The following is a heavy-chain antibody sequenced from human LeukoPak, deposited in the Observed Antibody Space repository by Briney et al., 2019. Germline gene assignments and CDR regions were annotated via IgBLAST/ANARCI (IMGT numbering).Heavy chain of an antibody. Sequence: GESLKISCEGSGYSFTSYWIGWVRQMPGKGLEWMGIIYPGDSDTRYSPSFQGQVTISADKSISTAYLQWSSLKASDTAMYYCARNEHLGELLSPLDYRGQGTLVTVSS. CDR3: ARNEHLGELLSPLDY. CDR2: IYPGDSDT. J-gene: IGHJ4*02. D-gene: IGHD1-26*01. CDR1: GYSFTSYW. V-gene: IGHV5-51*01.